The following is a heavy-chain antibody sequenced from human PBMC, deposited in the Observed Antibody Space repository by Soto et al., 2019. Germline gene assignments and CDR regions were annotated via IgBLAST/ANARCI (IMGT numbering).Heavy chain of an antibody. Sequence: QITLKESGPTLVKPTQTLTLTCTFSGFSLSTSGVGVGWIRQPPGKALEWLALIYWDDDKRYSPSLKSRLTLTKDTSKNQVVLTMTNLDPVDTATYYCALGYSGILGNWFDPWGQGTLVTVSS. D-gene: IGHD1-26*01. CDR1: GFSLSTSGVG. V-gene: IGHV2-5*02. CDR2: IYWDDDK. CDR3: ALGYSGILGNWFDP. J-gene: IGHJ5*02.